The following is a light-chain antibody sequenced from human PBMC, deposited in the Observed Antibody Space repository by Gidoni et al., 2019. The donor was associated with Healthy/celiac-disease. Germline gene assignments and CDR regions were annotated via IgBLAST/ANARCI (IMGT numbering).Light chain of an antibody. Sequence: DIVMTQSPDSLAVSLGERATSNCKSSQSVLYSSNNKNYLAWYQQKPGQPPKLLIYWASTRESGVPDRFSGSGSGTDFTLTISSLQAEDVAVYYCQQYYSTPPTFGQGPKVEIK. CDR2: WAS. J-gene: IGKJ1*01. CDR3: QQYYSTPPT. V-gene: IGKV4-1*01. CDR1: QSVLYSSNNKNY.